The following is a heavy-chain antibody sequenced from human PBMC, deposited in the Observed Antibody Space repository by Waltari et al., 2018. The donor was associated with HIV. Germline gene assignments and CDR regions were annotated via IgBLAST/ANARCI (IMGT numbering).Heavy chain of an antibody. CDR1: GFTFNTYA. D-gene: IGHD3-22*01. V-gene: IGHV3-30*01. CDR2: ISYDASNK. Sequence: QVQLVESGGGVVQPGRSLRLSCAASGFTFNTYAMYWVRQAPGKGLECVAVISYDASNKYYADSVKGRFTISRDNSKNTLYRQMNSLRAEDTAVYYCARDSSGYYYVGYGMDVWGQGTTVTVSS. J-gene: IGHJ6*02. CDR3: ARDSSGYYYVGYGMDV.